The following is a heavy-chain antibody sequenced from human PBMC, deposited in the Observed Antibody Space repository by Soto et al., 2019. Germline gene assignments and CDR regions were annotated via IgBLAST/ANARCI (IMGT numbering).Heavy chain of an antibody. CDR1: GFIFSSYA. Sequence: QVQLVESGGGVVQPGRSLRLSCAGSGFIFSSYAMHWVRQAPGKGLEWLSLISYGGTTKYYADSVKGRFSISRDNSNSTLVLQLNSLRPDDTAVYYCAAFSLAFDYWGQGTLVIVSS. CDR2: ISYGGTTK. V-gene: IGHV3-30-3*01. CDR3: AAFSLAFDY. J-gene: IGHJ4*02.